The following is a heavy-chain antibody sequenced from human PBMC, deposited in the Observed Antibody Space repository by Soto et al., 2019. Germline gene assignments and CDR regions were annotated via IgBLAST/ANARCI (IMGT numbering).Heavy chain of an antibody. D-gene: IGHD3-9*01. Sequence: GASVKVSCKASGYTFTSYYMHWVRQAPGQGLEWMGIINPSGGSTSYAQKFQGRVTMTRDTSTSTVYMELSSLRSEDTAVYYCARDGVPYDILTGYYNFHWFDPWGQGTLVTVSS. V-gene: IGHV1-46*03. CDR1: GYTFTSYY. CDR2: INPSGGST. J-gene: IGHJ5*02. CDR3: ARDGVPYDILTGYYNFHWFDP.